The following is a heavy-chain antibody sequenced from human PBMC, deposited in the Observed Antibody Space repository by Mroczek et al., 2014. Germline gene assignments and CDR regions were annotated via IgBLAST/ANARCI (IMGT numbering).Heavy chain of an antibody. V-gene: IGHV3-33*01. CDR2: IWYDGSNK. Sequence: ESGGGVVQPGRSLRLSCAASGFTFSSYGMHWVRQAPGKGLEWVAVIWYDGSNKYYADSVKGRFTISRDNSKNTLYLQMNSLRAEDTAVYYCARDGLGDILTGYYLAGYWFDPWGQGTPGHRLL. CDR1: GFTFSSYG. J-gene: IGHJ5*02. CDR3: ARDGLGDILTGYYLAGYWFDP. D-gene: IGHD3-9*01.